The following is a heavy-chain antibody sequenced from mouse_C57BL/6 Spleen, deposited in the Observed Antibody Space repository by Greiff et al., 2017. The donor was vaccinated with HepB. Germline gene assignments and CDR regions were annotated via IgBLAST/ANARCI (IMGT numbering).Heavy chain of an antibody. J-gene: IGHJ2*01. CDR1: GFTFSSYT. CDR3: ARHLNWDFDY. V-gene: IGHV5-9*01. D-gene: IGHD4-1*01. Sequence: EVQLVESGGGLVKPGGSLKLSCAASGFTFSSYTMSWVRQTPEKRLEWVATISGGGGNTYYPDSVKGRFTISRDNAKNTLYLQMSSLRSEDTALYYCARHLNWDFDYWGQGTTLTVSS. CDR2: ISGGGGNT.